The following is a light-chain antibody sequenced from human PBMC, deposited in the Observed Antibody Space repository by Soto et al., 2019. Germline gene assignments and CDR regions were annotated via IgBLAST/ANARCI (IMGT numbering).Light chain of an antibody. V-gene: IGLV3-21*01. CDR1: NVGSRS. CDR2: YDS. J-gene: IGLJ2*01. CDR3: QVWEATGDQVV. Sequence: SYEPTQPPSVSVAPGETARISCGGSNVGSRSVHWYQQKPGQAPFLVIYYDSDRPSGIPERFSGSNSGNTATLIISRVEAGDEADYYCQVWEATGDQVVFGGGTKVTVL.